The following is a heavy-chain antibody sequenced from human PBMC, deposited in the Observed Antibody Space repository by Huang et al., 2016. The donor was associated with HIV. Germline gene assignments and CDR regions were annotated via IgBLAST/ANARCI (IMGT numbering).Heavy chain of an antibody. V-gene: IGHV1-8*01. Sequence: QIQLAQSGAEVKKPGASVKVSCKASGYTVTNYDINWVRQASGQGLEWMGWMNPKSGNVGYTKKFQDRVAMLRNSSINTSYLEVTSLTSEDTAVYYCARGFGINYNHEAFDVWGQGTMVTVSS. CDR3: ARGFGINYNHEAFDV. CDR1: GYTVTNYD. J-gene: IGHJ3*01. D-gene: IGHD3-10*01. CDR2: MNPKSGNV.